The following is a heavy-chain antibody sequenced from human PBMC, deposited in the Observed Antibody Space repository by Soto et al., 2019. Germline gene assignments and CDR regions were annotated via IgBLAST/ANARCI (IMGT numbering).Heavy chain of an antibody. CDR1: GGTFSSYA. D-gene: IGHD2-2*01. CDR2: IIPIFGTA. Sequence: QVQLVQSGAEVKKPGSSVKVSCKASGGTFSSYAISWVRQAPGQGLEWMGGIIPIFGTANYAQKFQGRVTITADESTSTAYMELSSLRSEDTAVYYCASGGRNVVVPAATPTYYYYYGIDVWGQGTTVTVSS. CDR3: ASGGRNVVVPAATPTYYYYYGIDV. V-gene: IGHV1-69*01. J-gene: IGHJ6*02.